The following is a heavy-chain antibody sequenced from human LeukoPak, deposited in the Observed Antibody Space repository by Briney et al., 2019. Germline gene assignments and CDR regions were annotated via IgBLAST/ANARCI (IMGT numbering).Heavy chain of an antibody. V-gene: IGHV3-74*01. CDR3: PREDFDH. CDR2: INTDGSST. CDR1: GFTFNNYW. Sequence: GGSLRLSCAASGFTFNNYWMHWVRQAPGKGLLWVSRINTDGSSTNYADSVKGRSTTTRANAKNMAHLQMTSLRAEDPAVYYGPREDFDHWGQGTQVTVSS. J-gene: IGHJ5*02.